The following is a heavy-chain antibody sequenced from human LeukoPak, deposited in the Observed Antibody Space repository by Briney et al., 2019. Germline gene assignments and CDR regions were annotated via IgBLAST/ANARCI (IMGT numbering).Heavy chain of an antibody. CDR1: GFTFSDYY. V-gene: IGHV3-11*04. CDR2: ISFSGSTI. D-gene: IGHD3-16*01. CDR3: ASRGGDPFFRYYYYYMDV. J-gene: IGHJ6*03. Sequence: PGGSLRLSCAASGFTFSDYYMSWIRQAPGKGLEWVSYISFSGSTIYYADSVKGRFTISRDNAKNSLYLQMNSLRAEDTAVYYCASRGGDPFFRYYYYYMDVWGKGTTVTISS.